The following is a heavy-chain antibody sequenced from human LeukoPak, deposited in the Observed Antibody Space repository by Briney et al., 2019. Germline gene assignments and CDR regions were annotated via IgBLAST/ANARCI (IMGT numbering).Heavy chain of an antibody. J-gene: IGHJ4*02. CDR2: IHSAGNT. CDR1: GFTVSTNY. Sequence: PGGSLRLSCAASGFTVSTNYMSWVRQAPGKGLEWVSVIHSAGNTDYADSVKGRFTISRDNSKNTLYLQMNSLRAEDTAVYYCARDDGLTGIDYWGQGTLVTVSS. V-gene: IGHV3-53*01. D-gene: IGHD7-27*01. CDR3: ARDDGLTGIDY.